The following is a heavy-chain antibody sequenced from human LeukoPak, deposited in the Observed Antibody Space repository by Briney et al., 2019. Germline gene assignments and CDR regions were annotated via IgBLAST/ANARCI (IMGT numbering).Heavy chain of an antibody. CDR2: INWNGGST. CDR1: GFTFDDYG. V-gene: IGHV3-20*04. J-gene: IGHJ4*02. Sequence: GGSLRLSCAASGFTFDDYGMSWVRQAPGKGLEWVSGINWNGGSTGYADSVKGRFTISRDNSKNTLYLQMNSLRAEDTAVYYCARGGGFGLYFDYWGQGTLVTVSS. D-gene: IGHD3-10*01. CDR3: ARGGGFGLYFDY.